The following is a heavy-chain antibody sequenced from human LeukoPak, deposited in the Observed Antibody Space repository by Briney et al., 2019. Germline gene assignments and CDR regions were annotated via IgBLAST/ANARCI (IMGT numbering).Heavy chain of an antibody. J-gene: IGHJ4*02. D-gene: IGHD3-3*01. Sequence: SETLSLTCSVSGGSISSGSYYWSWIRQPPGKGLEWIGSIYYSGSTYYNPSLKSRVTISVDTSKNQFSLKLSSVTAADTAVYYCARQNRITIFGVVILPPATLFDYWGQGTLVTVSS. V-gene: IGHV4-39*01. CDR1: GGSISSGSYY. CDR2: IYYSGST. CDR3: ARQNRITIFGVVILPPATLFDY.